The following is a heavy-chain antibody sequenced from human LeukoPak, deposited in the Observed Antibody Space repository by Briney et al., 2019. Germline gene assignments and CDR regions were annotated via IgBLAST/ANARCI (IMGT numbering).Heavy chain of an antibody. J-gene: IGHJ5*02. CDR1: GGSISSYY. CDR3: ARKVPYYDFWSGYFKP. CDR2: INHSGST. D-gene: IGHD3-3*01. V-gene: IGHV4-34*01. Sequence: SETPSLTCTVSGGSISSYYWSWIRQPPGKGLEWIGEINHSGSTNYNPSLKSRVTISVDTSKNQFSLKLSSVTAADTAVYYCARKVPYYDFWSGYFKPWGQGTLVTVSS.